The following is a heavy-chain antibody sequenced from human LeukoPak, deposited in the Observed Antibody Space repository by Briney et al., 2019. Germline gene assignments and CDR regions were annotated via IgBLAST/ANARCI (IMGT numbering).Heavy chain of an antibody. Sequence: EGSLRLSCAASGFTFSDYWMYWVRQGPGEGLVWVSRINSDDSSTSYADSVQGRFIISRDKVKNTLYLQMNSLKAEDTAVYYCATCVAVPGLPDSWGQGTLVHVSS. CDR1: GFTFSDYW. V-gene: IGHV3-74*01. J-gene: IGHJ4*02. CDR3: ATCVAVPGLPDS. CDR2: INSDDSST. D-gene: IGHD6-19*01.